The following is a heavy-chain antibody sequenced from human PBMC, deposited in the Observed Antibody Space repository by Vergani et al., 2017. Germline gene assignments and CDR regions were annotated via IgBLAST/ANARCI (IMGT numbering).Heavy chain of an antibody. CDR3: AKAAGRGSTVSATSDS. D-gene: IGHD2-21*02. V-gene: IGHV3-30*18. CDR2: ISHDGSES. J-gene: IGHJ4*02. CDR1: GFTFSNFG. Sequence: QAKLVESGGGVVQPGGSLRPSCAASGFTFSNFGMHWVRQAPGQGLEWVALISHDGSESFYGTSVTGRLTISRDNSKNTLFLPLGSLKAEDTSVYYCAKAAGRGSTVSATSDSWGQGTMVLVSS.